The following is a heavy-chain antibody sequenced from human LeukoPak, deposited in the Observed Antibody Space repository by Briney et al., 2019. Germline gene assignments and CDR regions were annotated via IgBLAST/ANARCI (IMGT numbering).Heavy chain of an antibody. V-gene: IGHV1-18*01. CDR2: ISAYNGNT. Sequence: ASVKVSCKASGYTFTSYGISWVRQAPGQGLEWTGWISAYNGNTNYAQKLQGRVTMTTDTSTSTAYMELRSLRSDDTAVYYCARLPDYYDSSWFDPWGQGTLVTVSS. J-gene: IGHJ5*02. D-gene: IGHD3-22*01. CDR3: ARLPDYYDSSWFDP. CDR1: GYTFTSYG.